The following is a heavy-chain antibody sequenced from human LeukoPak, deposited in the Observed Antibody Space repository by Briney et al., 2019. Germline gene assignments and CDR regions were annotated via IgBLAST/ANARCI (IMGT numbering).Heavy chain of an antibody. Sequence: GASVKVSCKASGYTFTGYYMHWVRQAPGLGLEWMGWINPNSGGTNYAQKFQGRVTMTRDTSISTAYMELSRLRSDDTAVYYCAYDSSGYYSLDYWGQGTLVTVSS. V-gene: IGHV1-2*02. D-gene: IGHD3-22*01. CDR1: GYTFTGYY. CDR2: INPNSGGT. CDR3: AYDSSGYYSLDY. J-gene: IGHJ4*02.